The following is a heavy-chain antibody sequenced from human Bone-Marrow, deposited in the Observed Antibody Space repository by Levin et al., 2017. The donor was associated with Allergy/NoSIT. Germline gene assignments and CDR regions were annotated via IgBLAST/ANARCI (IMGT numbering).Heavy chain of an antibody. D-gene: IGHD5-24*01. V-gene: IGHV3-7*01. Sequence: GESLKISCAASGFTFSNSWMSWVRQAPGKGLEWVANVKEDGSEKYYVDSVKGRFTISRDNAKNSLYVQMNSLRAEDTAVYYCARDQFRRATIGARWFDPWGQGTLVTVSS. J-gene: IGHJ5*02. CDR2: VKEDGSEK. CDR1: GFTFSNSW. CDR3: ARDQFRRATIGARWFDP.